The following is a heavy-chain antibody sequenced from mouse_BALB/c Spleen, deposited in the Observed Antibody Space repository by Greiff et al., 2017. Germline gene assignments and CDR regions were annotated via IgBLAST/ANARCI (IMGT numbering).Heavy chain of an antibody. CDR1: GYSITSDYA. CDR2: ISYSGST. D-gene: IGHD2-4*01. V-gene: IGHV3-2*02. CDR3: ARSVDYDGYYAMDY. J-gene: IGHJ4*01. Sequence: EVHLVELGPGLVKPSQSLSLTCTVTGYSITSDYAWNWIRQFPGNKLEWMGYISYSGSTSYNPSLKSRISITRDTSKNQFFLQLNSVTTEDTATYYCARSVDYDGYYAMDYWGQGTSVTVSS.